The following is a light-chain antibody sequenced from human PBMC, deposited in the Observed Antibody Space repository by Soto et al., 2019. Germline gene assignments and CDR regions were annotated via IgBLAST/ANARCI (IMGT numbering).Light chain of an antibody. V-gene: IGKV1-8*01. J-gene: IGKJ5*01. Sequence: AIRMTQSPSSLSASTGDRVTITCRASQGISSYLAWYQQKPGKAPKLLIYAASTLQSGVPSRFSGSGSGTDFSLSISCRKTEDFATYYCKQYYSYPPITFGQGTRLEIK. CDR3: KQYYSYPPIT. CDR1: QGISSY. CDR2: AAS.